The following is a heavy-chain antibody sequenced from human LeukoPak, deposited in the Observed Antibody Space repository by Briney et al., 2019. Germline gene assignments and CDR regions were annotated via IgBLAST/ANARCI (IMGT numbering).Heavy chain of an antibody. D-gene: IGHD1-26*01. V-gene: IGHV3-53*01. J-gene: IGHJ4*02. CDR3: ARGAVGASLAFDY. Sequence: GGSLRLSCAASGFTFSSYSMNWVRQAPGKGLEWVSVIYSGGITYYADSMKGRFTISRDNSKNTLYLQMNSLRAEDTAVYYCARGAVGASLAFDYWGQGTLVTVSS. CDR2: IYSGGIT. CDR1: GFTFSSYS.